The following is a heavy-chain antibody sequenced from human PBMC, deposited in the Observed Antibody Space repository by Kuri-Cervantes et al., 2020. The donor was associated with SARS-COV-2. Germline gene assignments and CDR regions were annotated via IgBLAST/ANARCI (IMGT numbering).Heavy chain of an antibody. CDR1: GFTFGDYA. CDR3: TREQSEGFYYYYGMDV. CDR2: IRSKAYGGTT. Sequence: GASMKISCTASGFTFGDYAMSWVRQAPGKGLEWVGFIRSKAYGGTTEYAASVKGRFTISRDDSKSIAYLQMNSLKTEDTAVYYCTREQSEGFYYYYGMDVWGQGTTVTVSS. V-gene: IGHV3-49*04. J-gene: IGHJ6*02.